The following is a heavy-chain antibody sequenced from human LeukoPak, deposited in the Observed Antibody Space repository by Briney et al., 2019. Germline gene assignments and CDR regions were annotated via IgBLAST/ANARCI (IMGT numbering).Heavy chain of an antibody. CDR1: GFTFSSYA. J-gene: IGHJ4*02. Sequence: GGSLRLSCAASGFTFSSYAMSWVRQAPGKGLEWVSAISGSGGSTYYADSVKGRFTISRDNSKNTLYLQMNSLRAEDTAVYSCAKELARGYYYDSSGYPIDYWGQGTLVTVSS. D-gene: IGHD3-22*01. V-gene: IGHV3-23*01. CDR3: AKELARGYYYDSSGYPIDY. CDR2: ISGSGGST.